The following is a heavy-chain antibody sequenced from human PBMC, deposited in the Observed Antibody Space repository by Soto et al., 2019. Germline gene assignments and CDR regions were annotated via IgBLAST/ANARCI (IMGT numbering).Heavy chain of an antibody. V-gene: IGHV3-30*18. D-gene: IGHD3-10*01. CDR1: GFTFNDYG. Sequence: QVQLVESGGGVVQPGRSLRLSCVASGFTFNDYGMHWVRQAPGKGLEWVALTVYDGSTKYYADSVQDRFTISKDNSKNTLFLQMNSLGPDDTAVYYCAKEGRITMDRGVIVTPEDYYFDYWGQGTVVTVSS. CDR2: TVYDGSTK. CDR3: AKEGRITMDRGVIVTPEDYYFDY. J-gene: IGHJ4*02.